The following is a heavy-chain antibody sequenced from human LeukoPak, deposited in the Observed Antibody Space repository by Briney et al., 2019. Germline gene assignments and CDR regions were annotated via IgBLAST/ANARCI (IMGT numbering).Heavy chain of an antibody. CDR3: ARDHYTFNPRPGGWYGDFDY. Sequence: PSETQSLTCTVSGGSISSYYWSWIRQPAGKGLEWIGRIYTSGSTNYNPSLKSRVTISVDKSKNQFSLKLKFMTAADTAVYYCARDHYTFNPRPGGWYGDFDYWGQGTLVTVSS. CDR1: GGSISSYY. V-gene: IGHV4-4*07. J-gene: IGHJ4*02. D-gene: IGHD6-19*01. CDR2: IYTSGST.